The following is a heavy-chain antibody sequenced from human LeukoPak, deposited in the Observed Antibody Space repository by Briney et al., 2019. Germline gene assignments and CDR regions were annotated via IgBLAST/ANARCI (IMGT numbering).Heavy chain of an antibody. D-gene: IGHD5-18*01. V-gene: IGHV1-69*04. CDR1: GRTFSSYT. CDR2: IIPILGIA. CDR3: AREGGDYSYRYYFDY. J-gene: IGHJ4*02. Sequence: GSSVNVSCKGSGRTFSSYTISWVRQAPGQGLEWMGRIIPILGIANYAQKFQGRVPITADKYTSTAYMELSSLRSEDTAVYYCAREGGDYSYRYYFDYWGQGTLVTVSS.